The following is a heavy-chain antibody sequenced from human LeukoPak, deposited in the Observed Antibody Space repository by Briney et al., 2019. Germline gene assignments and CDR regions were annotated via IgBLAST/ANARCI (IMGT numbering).Heavy chain of an antibody. CDR3: AREGDSHDY. V-gene: IGHV4-61*01. D-gene: IGHD2-21*01. Sequence: SETLFLTCTVSVGAFSSSRYDWSWMRQPPGKGLEWIGYIYYSGSTNYNPSLKSRVTISVDTSKNQFSLKLSSVTAADTAVYYCAREGDSHDYWGQGTLVTVSS. J-gene: IGHJ4*02. CDR1: VGAFSSSRYD. CDR2: IYYSGST.